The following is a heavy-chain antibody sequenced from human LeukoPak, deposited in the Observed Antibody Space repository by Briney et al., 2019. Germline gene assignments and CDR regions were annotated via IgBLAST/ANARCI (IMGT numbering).Heavy chain of an antibody. CDR3: ARVSYHHASGRASDY. Sequence: XETLSLTCAVYGGPLSGYFWTWIRQPPGKGLEWLGETDHSGRADYNPSLKSRLIISVDMSKNQFSLRLRSVTAADTAVYYCARVSYHHASGRASDYWGQGTLITVSS. D-gene: IGHD3-10*01. CDR2: TDHSGRA. V-gene: IGHV4-34*01. J-gene: IGHJ4*02. CDR1: GGPLSGYF.